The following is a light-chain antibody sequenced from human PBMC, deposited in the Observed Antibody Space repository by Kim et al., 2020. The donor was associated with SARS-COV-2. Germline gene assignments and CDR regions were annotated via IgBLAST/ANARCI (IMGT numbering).Light chain of an antibody. CDR2: RNN. CDR3: AAWDISLSVWV. J-gene: IGLJ3*02. V-gene: IGLV10-54*01. Sequence: QAGLTQPPSVSKDLRQTATLTCTGNTNNVGNQGATWLQHHQGHPPKLLSYRNNNRPSGTSERFSTSRSGNTASLTITGLQPEDEADYYCAAWDISLSVWVFGGGTQLTVL. CDR1: TNNVGNQG.